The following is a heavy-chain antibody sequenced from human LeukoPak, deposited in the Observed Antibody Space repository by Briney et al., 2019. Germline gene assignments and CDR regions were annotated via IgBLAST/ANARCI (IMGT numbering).Heavy chain of an antibody. CDR1: EFTFSSYD. V-gene: IGHV3-7*01. CDR2: IKGDGSEK. Sequence: GGSLRLSCSTSEFTFSSYDMYWVRQAPGRGPEWVGNIKGDGSEKYYVDSVKGRFTISRDNAKNSLYLQMNSLRAEDTAVYYCARDFRFLEDYWGQGTLVTVSS. J-gene: IGHJ4*02. CDR3: ARDFRFLEDY. D-gene: IGHD3-3*01.